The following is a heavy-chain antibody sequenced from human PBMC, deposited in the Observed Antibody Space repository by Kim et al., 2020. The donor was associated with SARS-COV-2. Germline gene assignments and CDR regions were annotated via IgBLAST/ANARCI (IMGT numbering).Heavy chain of an antibody. Sequence: GGSLRLSCAASGFTFSSYAMSWVRQAPGKGLEWVSAISGSGGSTYYADSVKGRFTISRDNSKNTLYLQMNSLRAEDTAVYYCAKDLYYGSGSYRGYYYYGMDVWGQGTTVTVSS. CDR1: GFTFSSYA. J-gene: IGHJ6*02. V-gene: IGHV3-23*01. CDR3: AKDLYYGSGSYRGYYYYGMDV. CDR2: ISGSGGST. D-gene: IGHD3-10*01.